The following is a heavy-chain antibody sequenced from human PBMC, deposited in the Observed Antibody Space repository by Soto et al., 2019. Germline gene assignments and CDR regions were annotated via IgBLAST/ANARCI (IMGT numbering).Heavy chain of an antibody. CDR3: XXXXXXXXXXXXXV. CDR2: IIPIFGTA. CDR1: GGTFSSYA. J-gene: IGHJ6*02. V-gene: IGHV1-69*12. Sequence: QVQLVQSGAEVKKPGSSVKVSCKASGGTFSSYAISWVRQAPGQGLEWMGGIIPIFGTANYAQKFQGRVTITADESTSTAYMELSSLRSEDTAVXXXXXXXXXXXXXXXXVXXQXTTVTVSS.